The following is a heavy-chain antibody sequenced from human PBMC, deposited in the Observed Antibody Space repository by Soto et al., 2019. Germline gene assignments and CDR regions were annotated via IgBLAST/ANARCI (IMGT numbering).Heavy chain of an antibody. V-gene: IGHV4-59*01. CDR2: IYYSGST. CDR3: ARGGHDDFWSGYPDDY. Sequence: SETLSLTCTVSGGSISSYYWSWIRQPPGKGLEWIGYIYYSGSTNYNPSLKSRVTISVDTSKNQFSLKLGSVTAADTAVYYCARGGHDDFWSGYPDDYWGQGTLVTVSS. D-gene: IGHD3-3*01. J-gene: IGHJ4*02. CDR1: GGSISSYY.